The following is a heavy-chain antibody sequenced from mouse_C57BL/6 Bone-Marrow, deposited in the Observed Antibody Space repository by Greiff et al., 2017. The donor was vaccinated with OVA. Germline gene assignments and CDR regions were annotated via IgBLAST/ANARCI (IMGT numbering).Heavy chain of an antibody. D-gene: IGHD3-2*02. J-gene: IGHJ2*01. V-gene: IGHV1-19*01. CDR2: INPYNGGT. CDR3: ARKSSGSDY. CDR1: GYTFTDYY. Sequence: VHLNYSFPVLVKPGASVKMSCKASGYTFTDYYMNWVKQSHGKSLEWIGVINPYNGGTSYNQKFKGKATLTVDKSSSTAYMELNSLTSEDSAVYYCARKSSGSDYWGQGTTLTVSS.